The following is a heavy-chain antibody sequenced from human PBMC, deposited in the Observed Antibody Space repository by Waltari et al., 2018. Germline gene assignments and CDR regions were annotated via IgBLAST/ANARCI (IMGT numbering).Heavy chain of an antibody. V-gene: IGHV3-30-3*01. CDR2: ISYDGSNK. CDR1: GFTFSSYA. CDR3: AREWYSSSWYYFDY. J-gene: IGHJ4*02. Sequence: QVQLVESGGGVVQPGRSLRLSCAASGFTFSSYAMHWVRQAPGKGLEWVAVISYDGSNKYYADSVKGRFTISRDNSKNTLYLQMNSLRAEDTAVYYCAREWYSSSWYYFDYWGQGTLVTVSS. D-gene: IGHD6-13*01.